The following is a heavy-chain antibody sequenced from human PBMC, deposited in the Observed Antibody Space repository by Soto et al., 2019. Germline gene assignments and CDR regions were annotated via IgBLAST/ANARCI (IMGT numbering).Heavy chain of an antibody. V-gene: IGHV3-73*01. Sequence: EVQLVESGGGLVQPGGSLKLSCAASGFTFSGSAMHWVRQASGKGLEWVGRIRSKANSYATAYAASVKGRFTISRDDEKNTANLQMNSLKTEDTAVYYCTRHLPPLAYYYYGMDVWGQGTTVTVSS. CDR3: TRHLPPLAYYYYGMDV. CDR2: IRSKANSYAT. J-gene: IGHJ6*02. CDR1: GFTFSGSA.